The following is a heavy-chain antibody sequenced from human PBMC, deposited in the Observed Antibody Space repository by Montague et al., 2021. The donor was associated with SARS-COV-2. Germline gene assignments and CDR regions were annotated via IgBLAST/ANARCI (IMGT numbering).Heavy chain of an antibody. V-gene: IGHV3-74*03. J-gene: IGHJ5*02. CDR3: VREVGLVVARTLGRLDP. CDR1: GFTFSEYW. CDR2: TNSDGRST. Sequence: SLRLSCAVSGFTFSEYWMHWVRQAPGKGLEWVSRTNSDGRSTTYADSVKGRFTISRDNAKNMLYLQMNSLRGEYTAVYYCVREVGLVVARTLGRLDPWGQGTLVTVSS. D-gene: IGHD2-21*01.